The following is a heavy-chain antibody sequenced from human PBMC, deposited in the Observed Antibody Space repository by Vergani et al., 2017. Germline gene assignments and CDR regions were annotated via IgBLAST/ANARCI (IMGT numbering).Heavy chain of an antibody. D-gene: IGHD1-1*01. CDR3: TTKSCGTPGCQIGYFRE. CDR1: GFTLGDYA. Sequence: EVHLVESGGGLVQPGRSLRLSCSGSGFTLGDYAMTWVRQAPGKGLEWVAFIWSKPYGGTTEYAASVKGRFTISRDDSKSIAYLQMSSLKAEDTAVYYCTTKSCGTPGCQIGYFREWGQGTLVTVSS. V-gene: IGHV3-49*04. J-gene: IGHJ1*01. CDR2: IWSKPYGGTT.